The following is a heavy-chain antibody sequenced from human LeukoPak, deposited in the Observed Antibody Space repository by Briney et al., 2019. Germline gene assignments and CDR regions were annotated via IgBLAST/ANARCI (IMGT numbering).Heavy chain of an antibody. V-gene: IGHV1-2*02. CDR3: VGGSRITVTPENYFDY. Sequence: ASVKVSCKTSGYTFTAYYIHWVRQAPGQGLEWMGWINPNSGGTNYAQKFQGRVTMTRDTSISTAYMELSSLRSDDTAVFYCVGGSRITVTPENYFDYWGQGTLVTVSS. CDR2: INPNSGGT. D-gene: IGHD3-22*01. J-gene: IGHJ4*02. CDR1: GYTFTAYY.